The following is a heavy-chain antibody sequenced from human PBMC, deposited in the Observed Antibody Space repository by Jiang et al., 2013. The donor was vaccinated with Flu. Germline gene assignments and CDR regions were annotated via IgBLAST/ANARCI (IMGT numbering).Heavy chain of an antibody. V-gene: IGHV4-39*02. Sequence: SMSSSGYVLGLDPPAPTGRGVEWIGSISHSGSTYYNPSLKSRVTISVDMSKSQFTLKLSSVTAADTAVYYCARDLGQGATWYYFDYWGQGTLVTVSS. J-gene: IGHJ4*02. CDR3: ARDLGQGATWYYFDY. D-gene: IGHD5-12*01. CDR1: SMSSSGYV. CDR2: ISHSGST.